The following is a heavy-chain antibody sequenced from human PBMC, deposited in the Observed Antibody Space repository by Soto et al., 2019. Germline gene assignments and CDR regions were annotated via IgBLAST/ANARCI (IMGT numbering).Heavy chain of an antibody. J-gene: IGHJ3*02. Sequence: SQTLSLTCAIPGDSVSSNSAAWNWIRQSPSRGLEWLGRTYYRSKWYNDYAVSVKSRITINPDTSKNQFSLQLNSVTPEDTAVYYCAREGYSSGWYASDAFDIWGQGTMVTVS. CDR1: GDSVSSNSAA. V-gene: IGHV6-1*01. D-gene: IGHD6-19*01. CDR2: TYYRSKWYN. CDR3: AREGYSSGWYASDAFDI.